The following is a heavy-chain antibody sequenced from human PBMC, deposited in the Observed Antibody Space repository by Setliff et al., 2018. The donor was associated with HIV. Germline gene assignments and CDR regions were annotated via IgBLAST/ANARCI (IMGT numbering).Heavy chain of an antibody. Sequence: PGGSLRLSCAASGFTFSSYAMSWVRQAPGKGLEWVSAISGSGGSTYYADSVKGRFTISRDNSKNTLYLQMNSLRAEDTAVYYCAKRRYYDSSGYPLGDNWFDPWGQGTLVTVSS. D-gene: IGHD3-22*01. CDR1: GFTFSSYA. J-gene: IGHJ5*02. V-gene: IGHV3-23*01. CDR2: ISGSGGST. CDR3: AKRRYYDSSGYPLGDNWFDP.